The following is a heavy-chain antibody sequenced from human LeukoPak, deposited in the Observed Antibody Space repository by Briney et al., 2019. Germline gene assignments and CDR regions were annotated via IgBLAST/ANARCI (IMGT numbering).Heavy chain of an antibody. CDR2: ISSSSSYI. J-gene: IGHJ3*02. Sequence: GGSLRLSCAASGFTFSSYSMNWVRQAPGKGLEWVSSISSSSSYIYYADSVKGRFTISRDNAKNSLYLQMNSLRAEDTAVYYCAGVEMATNAFDIWGQGTMVTVSS. V-gene: IGHV3-21*01. CDR3: AGVEMATNAFDI. D-gene: IGHD5-24*01. CDR1: GFTFSSYS.